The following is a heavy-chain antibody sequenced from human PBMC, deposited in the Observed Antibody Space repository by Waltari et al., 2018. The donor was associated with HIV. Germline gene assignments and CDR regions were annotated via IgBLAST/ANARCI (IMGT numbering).Heavy chain of an antibody. CDR1: GGSISTSGYY. D-gene: IGHD3-22*01. V-gene: IGHV4-39*01. CDR2: IYYTGAT. CDR3: ARSSGHEYYLHGMHV. J-gene: IGHJ6*02. Sequence: QVQLQESGPGLVKPSETLSLTCTVSGGSISTSGYYWGWIRQPPGMGLQWIGIIYYTGATYYNPSLKSGVTISVDTSNNQYSRKLTSVTAADTAVYYCARSSGHEYYLHGMHVWGQGTTVTVSS.